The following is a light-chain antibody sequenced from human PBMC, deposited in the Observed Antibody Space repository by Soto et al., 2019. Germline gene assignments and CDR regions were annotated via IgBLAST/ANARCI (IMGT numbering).Light chain of an antibody. V-gene: IGKV3-15*01. CDR3: QQYSNWPQT. J-gene: IGKJ1*01. Sequence: ERVMTQSPVTLSVSPGDSVTLSCRASQSVGTNLAWYQQKPGQAPSLLIYGVSTRATGIPTRFSGSGSGRQFTLTISILQSEDFAVYYCQQYSNWPQTFGQGTKVEIK. CDR1: QSVGTN. CDR2: GVS.